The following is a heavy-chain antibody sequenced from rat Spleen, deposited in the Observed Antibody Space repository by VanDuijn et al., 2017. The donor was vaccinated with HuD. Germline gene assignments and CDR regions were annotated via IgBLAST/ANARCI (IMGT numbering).Heavy chain of an antibody. CDR1: GFSLTSYT. J-gene: IGHJ1*01. V-gene: IGHV2-6*01. D-gene: IGHD1-1*01. CDR2: ISSGGST. CDR3: ARDYSASYWYFDF. Sequence: QVQLKESGPGLVQPSQTLSLTCTVSGFSLTSYTVSWVRQPPGKGLEWIAAISSGGSTYYNSALKSRLSISRDTSKSQVFLKMNSLQTEDTAMYFCARDYSASYWYFDFWGPGTMVTVSS.